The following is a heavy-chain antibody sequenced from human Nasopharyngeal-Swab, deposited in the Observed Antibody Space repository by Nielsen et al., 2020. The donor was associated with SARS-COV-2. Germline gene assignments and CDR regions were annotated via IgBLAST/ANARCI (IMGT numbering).Heavy chain of an antibody. CDR2: TYYRSKWYN. Sequence: SQTLSLTRSIPWNRVSSNIVGWNSIRQSPSRGLEWLGRTYYRSKWYNDHAVSVKTRITINSDTSKNQFSLQLKSVTPEDTAVYYCARDIGRDSFTGEFDYWGQGTLVTVSS. D-gene: IGHD5-18*01. J-gene: IGHJ4*02. V-gene: IGHV6-1*01. CDR1: WNRVSSNIVG. CDR3: ARDIGRDSFTGEFDY.